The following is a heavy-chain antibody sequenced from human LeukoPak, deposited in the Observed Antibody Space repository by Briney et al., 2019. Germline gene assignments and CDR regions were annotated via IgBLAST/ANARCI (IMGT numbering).Heavy chain of an antibody. Sequence: GASVKVSCKASGGTFSSYAISWVRQAPGQGLEWMGRIIPIFGTANYAQKFQGRVTITTDESTSTAYMELSSLRSEDTAVYYCARMGDDPKAFDIWGQGTMVTVSS. CDR2: IIPIFGTA. CDR1: GGTFSSYA. V-gene: IGHV1-69*05. J-gene: IGHJ3*02. CDR3: ARMGDDPKAFDI. D-gene: IGHD3-16*01.